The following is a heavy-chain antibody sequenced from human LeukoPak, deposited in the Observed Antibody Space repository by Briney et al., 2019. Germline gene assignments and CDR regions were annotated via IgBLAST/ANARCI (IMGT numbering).Heavy chain of an antibody. J-gene: IGHJ6*03. CDR2: ISGSGGST. D-gene: IGHD3-10*01. Sequence: GGSLRLSCAASGFTFSSYAMSWVRQAPGKGLEWVSDISGSGGSTYYADSVKGRFTISRGNSHNTLNLQMYSLRADDTAVYYCATQLTRGVRTYMDVWGKGTTVTVSS. V-gene: IGHV3-23*01. CDR3: ATQLTRGVRTYMDV. CDR1: GFTFSSYA.